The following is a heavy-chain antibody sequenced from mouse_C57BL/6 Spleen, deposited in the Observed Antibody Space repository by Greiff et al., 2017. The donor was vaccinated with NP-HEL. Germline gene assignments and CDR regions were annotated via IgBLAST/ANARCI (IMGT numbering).Heavy chain of an antibody. CDR1: GFNIKNTY. CDR2: IDPANGNT. CDR3: ARSGNYGGYFDY. V-gene: IGHV14-3*01. J-gene: IGHJ2*01. D-gene: IGHD2-1*01. Sequence: VHVKQSVAELVRPGASVKLSCTASGFNIKNTYMHWVKQRPEQGLEWIGRIDPANGNTKYAPKFQGKATITADTTSNTAYLQLSSLTSEDTAIYYCARSGNYGGYFDYWGQGTTLTVSS.